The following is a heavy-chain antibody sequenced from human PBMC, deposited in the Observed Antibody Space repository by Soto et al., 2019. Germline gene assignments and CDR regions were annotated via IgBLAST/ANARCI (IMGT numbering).Heavy chain of an antibody. CDR3: ARPRLYCGGDCLHDAFDI. CDR1: GFTFSSYA. D-gene: IGHD2-21*02. Sequence: GGSLRLSXAASGFTFSSYAMSWVRQAPGKGLEWVSAISGSGGSTYYADSVKGRFTISRDNSKNTLYLQMNSLRAEDTAVYYCARPRLYCGGDCLHDAFDIWGQGTMVTV. V-gene: IGHV3-23*01. CDR2: ISGSGGST. J-gene: IGHJ3*02.